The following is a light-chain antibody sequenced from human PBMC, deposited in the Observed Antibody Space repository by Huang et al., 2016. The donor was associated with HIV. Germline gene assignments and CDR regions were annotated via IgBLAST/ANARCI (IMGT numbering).Light chain of an antibody. V-gene: IGKV3-15*01. CDR1: QSVSFD. CDR2: GAS. CDR3: QQYNNWPWT. J-gene: IGKJ1*01. Sequence: EIVMTQSPATLSVSPGERAPLSCRATQSVSFDLAGYQQRGGQAPRLLIYGASTRATGIPARFSGSGSGTEFTHTISSLQSEDFAVYYCQQYNNWPWTFGQGTKVEIE.